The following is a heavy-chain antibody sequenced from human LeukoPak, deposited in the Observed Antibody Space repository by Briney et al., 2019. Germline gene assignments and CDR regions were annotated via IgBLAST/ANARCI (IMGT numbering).Heavy chain of an antibody. Sequence: SETLSLTCTVAGGSISSYYWSWVRQPPGKGLEWIGYIYYSGSTNYNPSLKSRVTISVDTSKNQFSLKLSSVTAADTAVYYCARHGYSSGSLAWFDPWGQGTQVTVSS. CDR1: GGSISSYY. J-gene: IGHJ5*02. CDR3: ARHGYSSGSLAWFDP. V-gene: IGHV4-59*01. CDR2: IYYSGST. D-gene: IGHD6-19*01.